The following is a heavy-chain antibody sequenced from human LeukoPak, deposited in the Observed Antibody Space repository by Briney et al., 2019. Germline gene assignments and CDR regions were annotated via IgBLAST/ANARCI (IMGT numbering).Heavy chain of an antibody. CDR3: ARVGANRRKGYYFDC. V-gene: IGHV4-34*01. Sequence: PSETLSLTCAVYGGSFSGYYWSWIRQPPGKGLEWIGEINHSGSTNYNPSLKSRVTISVDTSKNQFSLKLSSVTAADTAVYYCARVGANRRKGYYFDCWGQGTLVTVSS. CDR2: INHSGST. J-gene: IGHJ4*02. CDR1: GGSFSGYY.